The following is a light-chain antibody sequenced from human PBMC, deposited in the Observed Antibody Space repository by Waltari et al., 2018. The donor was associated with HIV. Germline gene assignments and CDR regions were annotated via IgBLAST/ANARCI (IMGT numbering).Light chain of an antibody. CDR2: KDT. CDR3: YSAADKNVL. J-gene: IGLJ2*01. V-gene: IGLV3-27*01. CDR1: ALANKS. Sequence: SYELTQPSSVSVSPRQTARITCSGDALANKSARWFQQKPGQAPILVIYKDTERPSGIPERFSGSSSGTTVTLTISGAQVEDEADYFCYSAADKNVLFGGGTKLTVL.